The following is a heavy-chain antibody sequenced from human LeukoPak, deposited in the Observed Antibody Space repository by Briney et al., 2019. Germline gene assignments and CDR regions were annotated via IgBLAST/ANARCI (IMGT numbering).Heavy chain of an antibody. D-gene: IGHD4-17*01. Sequence: ASVTVSCKASGYTFTGYYMYWVRQAPGQGLEWMGWISAYNGNTNYAQKLQGRVTMTTDTSTSTAYMELRSLRSDDTAVYYCARVFQPVTGYGDYATIILGYYYYMDVWGKGTTVTVSS. V-gene: IGHV1-18*04. CDR3: ARVFQPVTGYGDYATIILGYYYYMDV. CDR2: ISAYNGNT. J-gene: IGHJ6*03. CDR1: GYTFTGYY.